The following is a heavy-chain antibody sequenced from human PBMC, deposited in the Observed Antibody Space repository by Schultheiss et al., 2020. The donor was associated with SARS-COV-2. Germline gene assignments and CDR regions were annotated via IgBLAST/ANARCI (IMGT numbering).Heavy chain of an antibody. J-gene: IGHJ6*03. CDR3: ARDLSEYYDFWSGYPYYYYMDV. V-gene: IGHV4-34*11. CDR2: IYYSGST. Sequence: SETLSLTCAVYGGSFSGYYWGWIRQPPGKGLEWIGSIYYSGSTNYNPSLKSRVTMSVDTSKNQFSLKLSSVTAADTAVYYCARDLSEYYDFWSGYPYYYYMDVWGKGTTVTVSS. D-gene: IGHD3-3*01. CDR1: GGSFSGYY.